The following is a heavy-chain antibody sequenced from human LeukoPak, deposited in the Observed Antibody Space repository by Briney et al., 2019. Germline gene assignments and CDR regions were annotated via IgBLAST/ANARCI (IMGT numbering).Heavy chain of an antibody. CDR1: GYSISSGYY. Sequence: SETLSLTCTVSGYSISSGYYWGWIRQPPGKGLEWIGSISYSGSTYYNPSLKSRVTISVDTSKNQFSLKLSSVTAADTAVYNCARVSGHFYYYYYMDVWGKGTTVTVSS. V-gene: IGHV4-38-2*02. CDR2: ISYSGST. CDR3: ARVSGHFYYYYYMDV. J-gene: IGHJ6*03.